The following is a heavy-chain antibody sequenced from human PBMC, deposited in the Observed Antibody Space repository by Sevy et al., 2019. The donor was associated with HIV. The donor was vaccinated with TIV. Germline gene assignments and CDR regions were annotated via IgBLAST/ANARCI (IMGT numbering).Heavy chain of an antibody. CDR3: VRAIQSEGSF. D-gene: IGHD2-2*02. CDR2: IKEDDTVK. CDR1: GFSPETYW. Sequence: GGSLRLSCAASGFSPETYWMNWVRQAPGKPLEWVANIKEDDTVKYYVDSVKGRFTIFRDNGRNLVYLVMNNLRVGDTARYYCVRAIQSEGSFWGQGTLVTVSS. J-gene: IGHJ4*02. V-gene: IGHV3-7*04.